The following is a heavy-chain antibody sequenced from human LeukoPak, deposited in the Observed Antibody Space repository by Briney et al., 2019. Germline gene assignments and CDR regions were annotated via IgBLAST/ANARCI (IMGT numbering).Heavy chain of an antibody. V-gene: IGHV3-11*01. CDR3: ARSIGLTGGGVDV. D-gene: IGHD3-9*01. CDR1: GFTFSDYN. CDR2: ITNGGSTI. J-gene: IGHJ6*02. Sequence: PGGSLRLSCVASGFTFSDYNMNWVRQAPGKGLEWVSYITNGGSTIHHADSVKGRFTISRDNAKKTLYLQMNSLRAEDTAVYYCARSIGLTGGGVDVWSQGTTVTVSS.